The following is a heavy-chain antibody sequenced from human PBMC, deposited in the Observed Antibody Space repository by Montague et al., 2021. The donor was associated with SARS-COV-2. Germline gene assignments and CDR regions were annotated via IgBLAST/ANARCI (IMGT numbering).Heavy chain of an antibody. Sequence: SETLSLTCIVSGGSINSFYWSWIRQPPGKGLEWIGYIYHSGTTHYSPSLKSRVAISLDTSKNQFSLTLNSVTAADTAVYYCARPWMVSRNYYYYGIDVWGQGTTVTVSS. J-gene: IGHJ6*02. V-gene: IGHV4-59*01. D-gene: IGHD2-21*01. CDR3: ARPWMVSRNYYYYGIDV. CDR2: IYHSGTT. CDR1: GGSINSFY.